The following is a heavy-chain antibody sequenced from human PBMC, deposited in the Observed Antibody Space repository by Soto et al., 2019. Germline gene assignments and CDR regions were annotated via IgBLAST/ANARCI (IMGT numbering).Heavy chain of an antibody. Sequence: SVKVTCKASGFTFTSTARQWVRQARGQRLEWIGWIVVGSGNTNYAQKFQERVTITRDMSTSTAYMELSSLRSEDTAVYYCAADSSSWDFDYWGQGTLVTVSS. D-gene: IGHD6-13*01. J-gene: IGHJ4*02. V-gene: IGHV1-58*02. CDR3: AADSSSWDFDY. CDR1: GFTFTSTA. CDR2: IVVGSGNT.